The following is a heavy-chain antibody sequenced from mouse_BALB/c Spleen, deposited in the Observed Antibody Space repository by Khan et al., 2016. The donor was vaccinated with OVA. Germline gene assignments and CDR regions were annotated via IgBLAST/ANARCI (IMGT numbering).Heavy chain of an antibody. Sequence: QLQQSGGDLMKPGASVKISCKATGYTFSSYWIEWVKQRPGHGLEWIGQIFPGSVSTTYNEKFKGKATFTADTSSNTAYMQLSSLTSEDSAVYYCARGGYGGFAYWGQGTLVTVSA. CDR1: GYTFSSYW. V-gene: IGHV1-9*01. CDR2: IFPGSVST. J-gene: IGHJ3*01. D-gene: IGHD2-2*01. CDR3: ARGGYGGFAY.